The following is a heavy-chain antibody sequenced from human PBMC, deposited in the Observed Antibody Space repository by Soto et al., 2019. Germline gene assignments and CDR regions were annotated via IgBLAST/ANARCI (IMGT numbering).Heavy chain of an antibody. V-gene: IGHV1-69*13. CDR3: ARSDYYDSSGSLAY. D-gene: IGHD3-22*01. Sequence: SVKVSCKASGGTFSSYAISWVRQAPGQGLEWMGGIIPIFGTANYAQKFQGRVTITADESTSTAYMELSSLRSEDTAVYYCARSDYYDSSGSLAYWGQGTLVTVSS. CDR2: IIPIFGTA. CDR1: GGTFSSYA. J-gene: IGHJ4*02.